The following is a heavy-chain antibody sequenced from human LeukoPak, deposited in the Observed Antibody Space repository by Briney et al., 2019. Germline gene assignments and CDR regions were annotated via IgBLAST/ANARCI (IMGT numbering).Heavy chain of an antibody. CDR1: AGSISSYY. Sequence: PSETLSLTCTVAAGSISSYYWSWIRQPPGKGLEWIGYIYYSGSTNYNPSLKSRVTISVDTSKNQFSLKLSSVTAADTAVYYCARGVKVTRPFDYWGQGTLVTVSS. V-gene: IGHV4-59*01. CDR2: IYYSGST. J-gene: IGHJ4*02. D-gene: IGHD5-18*01. CDR3: ARGVKVTRPFDY.